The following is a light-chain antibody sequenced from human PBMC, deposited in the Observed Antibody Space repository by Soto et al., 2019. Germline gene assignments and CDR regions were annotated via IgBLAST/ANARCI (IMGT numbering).Light chain of an antibody. CDR1: QSISSW. CDR3: QQYNSFPWT. Sequence: DLQMTQSPSTLSASVGASVPITCRASQSISSWLAWYQQKPGKAPKLLIYDASSLESGVPSRFSGSGSGTEFTLTISSLQPDDLATYYCQQYNSFPWTFGQGTKVDI. V-gene: IGKV1-5*01. CDR2: DAS. J-gene: IGKJ1*01.